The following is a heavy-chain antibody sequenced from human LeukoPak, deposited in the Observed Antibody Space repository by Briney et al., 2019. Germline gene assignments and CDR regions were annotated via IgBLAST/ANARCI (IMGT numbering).Heavy chain of an antibody. J-gene: IGHJ4*02. V-gene: IGHV3-21*01. CDR1: GFTFSSYS. CDR3: ARDRIAAAGTPDY. Sequence: GGSLRLSCAASGFTFSSYSMNWVRQAPGKGLEWVSSISSSSSYIYYADSVKGRFTISRDSAKNSLYLQMNSLRAEDTAVYYCARDRIAAAGTPDYWGQGTLVTVSS. D-gene: IGHD6-13*01. CDR2: ISSSSSYI.